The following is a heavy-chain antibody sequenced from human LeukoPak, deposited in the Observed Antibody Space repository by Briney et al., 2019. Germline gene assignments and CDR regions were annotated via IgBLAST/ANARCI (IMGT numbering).Heavy chain of an antibody. Sequence: SETLSLTCAVYGGSFSGYYWSWIRQPPGKGLEWIGEINHSGSTNYNPSLKSRVTISVDTSKNQFSLKLSSVTAADTAVYYCARVNQGSYRYTRYYYYMDVWGKGTTVTVSS. J-gene: IGHJ6*03. V-gene: IGHV4-34*01. CDR1: GGSFSGYY. CDR3: ARVNQGSYRYTRYYYYMDV. D-gene: IGHD3-16*02. CDR2: INHSGST.